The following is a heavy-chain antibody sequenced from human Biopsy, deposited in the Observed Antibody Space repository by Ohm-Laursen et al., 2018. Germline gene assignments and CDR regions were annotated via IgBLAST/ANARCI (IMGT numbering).Heavy chain of an antibody. Sequence: SVKVSCKASGYTFTTYDINWVRQAPGEGLEWMGGIIAVSGLVNYAPKFQGRVSITADKSTTTAYMELSNLKSEDTAVYYCATPFQYYDSWGGYPPFDHWGQGTLVTVSS. D-gene: IGHD3-3*01. CDR1: GYTFTTYD. CDR3: ATPFQYYDSWGGYPPFDH. CDR2: IIAVSGLV. V-gene: IGHV1-69*10. J-gene: IGHJ4*02.